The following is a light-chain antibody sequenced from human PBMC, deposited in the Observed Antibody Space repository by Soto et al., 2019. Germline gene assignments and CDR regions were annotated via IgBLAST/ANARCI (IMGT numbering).Light chain of an antibody. Sequence: QSVLTQPPSASGTPGQRVTISCSGSSSNIGSNIVNWYQHLPGTAPKLLIYTNNQRPSGVPDRFSDSKSGTSASLAISGLQSEDEDDYYCAAWDGSLQTWVFGGGTKLTVL. CDR1: SSNIGSNI. J-gene: IGLJ3*02. V-gene: IGLV1-44*01. CDR2: TNN. CDR3: AAWDGSLQTWV.